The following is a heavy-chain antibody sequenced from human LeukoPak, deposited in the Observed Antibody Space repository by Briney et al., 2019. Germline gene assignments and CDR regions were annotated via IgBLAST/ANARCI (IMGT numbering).Heavy chain of an antibody. CDR2: ITSSGTHI. CDR3: VRAYHPGGWFDP. CDR1: GFTFSSFN. V-gene: IGHV3-21*01. Sequence: GGSLRLSCAASGFTFSSFNMNWVRQAPGKAMEWVSSITSSGTHIFYADSVRGRFTISRDNAKNSLYLQMNSLTAEDTAVHYCVRAYHPGGWFDPWGQGTLVTVSS. D-gene: IGHD2-21*01. J-gene: IGHJ5*02.